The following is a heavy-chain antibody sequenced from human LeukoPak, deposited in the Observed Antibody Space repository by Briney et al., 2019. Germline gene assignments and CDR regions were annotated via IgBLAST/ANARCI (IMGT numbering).Heavy chain of an antibody. CDR3: TTETYYDILTPNYFDY. Sequence: GGSPRLSCAASGFTFSNAWMSWVRQAPGKGLEWVGRIKDKTDGGTTDYAAPVKGRFTISRDDSKNTLYLQMNSLKTEDTALYYCTTETYYDILTPNYFDYWGQGTLVTVSS. CDR1: GFTFSNAW. J-gene: IGHJ4*02. CDR2: IKDKTDGGTT. D-gene: IGHD3-9*01. V-gene: IGHV3-15*01.